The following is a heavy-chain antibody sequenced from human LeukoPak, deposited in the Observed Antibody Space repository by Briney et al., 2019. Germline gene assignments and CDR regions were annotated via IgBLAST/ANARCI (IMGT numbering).Heavy chain of an antibody. CDR3: AREGTARDAFDI. V-gene: IGHV3-30-3*01. CDR1: GFTFSYYV. CDR2: ISSDGSDK. J-gene: IGHJ3*02. D-gene: IGHD2-21*02. Sequence: PGGSLRLSCAASGFTFSYYVMHWVRQAPGKGLEWVAFISSDGSDKYYADSMKGRFTISRDNSKNTLYLQMTSLRGEDTAMYYCAREGTARDAFDIWGQGTMVTVSS.